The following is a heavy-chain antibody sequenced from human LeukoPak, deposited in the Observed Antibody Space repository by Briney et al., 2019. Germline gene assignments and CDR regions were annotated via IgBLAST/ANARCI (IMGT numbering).Heavy chain of an antibody. Sequence: GGSLRPSCAASGFTVSSNYMSWVRQAPGKWLEWVSVIYSGGSTYYADSVKGRFTISRDNSKNTLYLQKNSVRAEHTAVYYCARADRDYVGYWGQGTLVTVSS. CDR2: IYSGGST. CDR3: ARADRDYVGY. V-gene: IGHV3-66*01. J-gene: IGHJ4*02. CDR1: GFTVSSNY. D-gene: IGHD3-16*02.